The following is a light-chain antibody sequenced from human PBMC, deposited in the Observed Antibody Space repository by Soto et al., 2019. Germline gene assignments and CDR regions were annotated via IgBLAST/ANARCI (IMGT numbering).Light chain of an antibody. V-gene: IGKV1-9*01. CDR1: QDISTH. J-gene: IGKJ5*01. CDR2: AAS. Sequence: IQLTQSQSSLSASVADRFTISFRASQDISTHLAWFAQKPGRAPQLLIYAASTLHSGVPSRFSGSGSGTDFTLTISSLQPEDFATYYCQHLNTYPITFGPGTRLEIK. CDR3: QHLNTYPIT.